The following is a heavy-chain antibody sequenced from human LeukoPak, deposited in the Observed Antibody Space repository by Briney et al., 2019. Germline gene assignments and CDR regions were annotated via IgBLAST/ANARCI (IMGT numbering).Heavy chain of an antibody. D-gene: IGHD5-12*01. Sequence: PGGSLRLSCAASGFTFNVYWMNWVRQAPGKGLEWVSTISGSGGITYYADSVKGRFTISRDNSKNTLYLQMNSLRAEDTAVYFCAKGPPGMLRGYNGYDYFDYWGQGTLVTVSS. J-gene: IGHJ4*02. CDR3: AKGPPGMLRGYNGYDYFDY. CDR1: GFTFNVYW. CDR2: ISGSGGIT. V-gene: IGHV3-23*01.